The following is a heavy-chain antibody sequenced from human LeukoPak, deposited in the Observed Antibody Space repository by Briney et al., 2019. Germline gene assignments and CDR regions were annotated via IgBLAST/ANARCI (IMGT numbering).Heavy chain of an antibody. D-gene: IGHD3-10*01. J-gene: IGHJ6*03. Sequence: GSVKVSCNASGSTFTSYDINWVRQATGQGLEWMGWMNPNSGNTGYAQKFQGGVTMTRNTSISTAYMELSSLRSEDTAVYYCARGLMVRGVRGRYYYMDVWGKGTTVTISS. CDR3: ARGLMVRGVRGRYYYMDV. V-gene: IGHV1-8*01. CDR2: MNPNSGNT. CDR1: GSTFTSYD.